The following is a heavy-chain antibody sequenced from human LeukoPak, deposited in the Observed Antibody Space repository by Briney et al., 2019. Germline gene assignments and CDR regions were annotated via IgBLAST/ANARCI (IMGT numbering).Heavy chain of an antibody. Sequence: SVKVSCKASGGTFSSYAVSWVRQAPGQGLEWMGGIIPIFGTANYAQKFQGRVTITADESTSTAYMELSSLRSEDTAVYYCARNYYDSSGALFDYWGQGTLVTVSS. D-gene: IGHD3-22*01. V-gene: IGHV1-69*13. CDR3: ARNYYDSSGALFDY. CDR1: GGTFSSYA. CDR2: IIPIFGTA. J-gene: IGHJ4*02.